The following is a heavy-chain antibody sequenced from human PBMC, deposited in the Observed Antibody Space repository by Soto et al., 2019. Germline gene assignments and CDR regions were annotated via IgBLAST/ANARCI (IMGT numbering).Heavy chain of an antibody. V-gene: IGHV3-30-3*01. CDR3: ARDPLEELDYILYYFDY. CDR1: GFTFSSYA. J-gene: IGHJ4*02. CDR2: ISYDGSNK. D-gene: IGHD1-1*01. Sequence: GGSLRLSCAASGFTFSSYAMHWVRQAPGKGLEWVAVISYDGSNKYYADSVKGRFTISRDNSKNTLYLQMYSLRAEDTAVYYCARDPLEELDYILYYFDYWGQGTLVTVSS.